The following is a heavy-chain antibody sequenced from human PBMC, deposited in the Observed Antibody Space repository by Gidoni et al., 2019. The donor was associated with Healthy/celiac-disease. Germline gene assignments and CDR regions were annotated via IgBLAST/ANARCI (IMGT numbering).Heavy chain of an antibody. J-gene: IGHJ6*02. V-gene: IGHV1-3*01. Sequence: QVQLVQSGAEVKKPGASVKVSCKASGYTFTSYAMHWVRQAPGQRLEWMGWINAGNGNTKYSQKFQGRVTITRDTSASTAYMELSSLRSEDTAVYYCAREGAYGITIFGVVIGPLEGRMDVWGQGTTVTVSS. CDR2: INAGNGNT. D-gene: IGHD3-3*01. CDR3: AREGAYGITIFGVVIGPLEGRMDV. CDR1: GYTFTSYA.